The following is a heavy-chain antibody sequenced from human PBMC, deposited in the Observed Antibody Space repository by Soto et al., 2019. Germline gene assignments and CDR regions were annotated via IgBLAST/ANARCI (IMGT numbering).Heavy chain of an antibody. CDR1: GYPVTAYY. Sequence: QLHLVQSGAVVKKPGASVTVSCSASGYPVTAYYMHWVRQAPGRGLEWMGGINPATGAAKYTQTFPGGGTMARDTSKGNVFMGPGGPDSGGPAVFYLGEGGGVGVAGSAAFDMWGQGTLVTVSS. CDR3: GEGGGVGVAGSAAFDM. D-gene: IGHD3-3*01. V-gene: IGHV1-2*02. CDR2: INPATGAA. J-gene: IGHJ3*02.